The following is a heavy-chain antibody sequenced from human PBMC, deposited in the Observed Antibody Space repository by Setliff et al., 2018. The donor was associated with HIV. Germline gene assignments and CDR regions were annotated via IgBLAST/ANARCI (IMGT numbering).Heavy chain of an antibody. Sequence: SETLSLTCTVSGGSISSDDYYWSWIRQPAGKGLEWIGRIYTSGSTNYNPSLRSRVTMSVDTSKNQFSLKLTAVSAADTAVYYCARDRIEVLADSPHDVFDIWGRGIMVTVSS. CDR2: IYTSGST. CDR1: GGSISSDDYY. D-gene: IGHD3-22*01. V-gene: IGHV4-61*02. J-gene: IGHJ3*02. CDR3: ARDRIEVLADSPHDVFDI.